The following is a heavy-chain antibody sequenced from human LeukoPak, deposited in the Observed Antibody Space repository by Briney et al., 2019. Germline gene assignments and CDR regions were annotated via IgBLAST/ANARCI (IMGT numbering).Heavy chain of an antibody. J-gene: IGHJ4*02. D-gene: IGHD5-18*01. CDR1: GGSISSYH. CDR2: ININEGP. CDR3: ARDGNSYGPDFDY. Sequence: PSETLSLTCTVSGGSISSYHWSWIRQPAGKGLEWIGHININEGPKYNPSLRSRITMSADTSRNQYSLKLSSVTAADTAVYYCARDGNSYGPDFDYWGQGTLVTVSS. V-gene: IGHV4-4*07.